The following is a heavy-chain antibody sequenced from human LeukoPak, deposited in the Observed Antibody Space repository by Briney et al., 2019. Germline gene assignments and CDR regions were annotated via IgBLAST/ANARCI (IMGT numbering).Heavy chain of an antibody. D-gene: IGHD4/OR15-4a*01. CDR3: ARRAGAYSHPYDY. CDR1: GFTFSSYS. J-gene: IGHJ4*02. Sequence: GGSLRLSCAASGFTFSSYSMNWVRQAPGKGLEWVSSISSSSSYIYYSDSVKGRFTISRDNSKNTLYLQMNSLRAEDTAVYYCARRAGAYSHPYDYWGLGTLVTVSS. V-gene: IGHV3-21*04. CDR2: ISSSSSYI.